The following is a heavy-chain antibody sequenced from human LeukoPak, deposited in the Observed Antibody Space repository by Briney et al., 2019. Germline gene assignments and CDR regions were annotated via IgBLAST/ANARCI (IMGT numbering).Heavy chain of an antibody. V-gene: IGHV3-21*01. J-gene: IGHJ4*02. CDR1: GFTFSSHS. CDR2: ISSSSSYI. Sequence: GGSLRLSCAASGFTFSSHSMNWVRQAPGKGLEWVSSISSSSSYIYYADSVKGRFTISRDNAKNSLYLQMNSLRAEDTALYYCARAAGYGAIDYWGQGTLVIVSS. CDR3: ARAAGYGAIDY. D-gene: IGHD5-12*01.